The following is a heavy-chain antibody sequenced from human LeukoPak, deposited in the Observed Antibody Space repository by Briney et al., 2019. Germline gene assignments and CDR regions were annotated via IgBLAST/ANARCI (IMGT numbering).Heavy chain of an antibody. V-gene: IGHV4-59*01. J-gene: IGHJ5*02. CDR3: AREWFGELISVRWFDP. Sequence: KSSETLSLTCTVSGGSISSYYWSWIRQPPGKGLEWIGYIYYNGSTNYNPSLKSRVTISVDTSKNQFSLKLSSVTAADTAVYYCAREWFGELISVRWFDPWGQGTLVTVSS. CDR2: IYYNGST. CDR1: GGSISSYY. D-gene: IGHD3-10*01.